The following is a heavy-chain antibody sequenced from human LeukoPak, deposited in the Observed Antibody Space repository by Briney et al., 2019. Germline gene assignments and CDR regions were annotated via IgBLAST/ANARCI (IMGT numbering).Heavy chain of an antibody. D-gene: IGHD6-13*01. CDR2: IYYSGST. CDR3: ARVAAAAELSFDY. Sequence: PSEPLSLTCTVSGGSISSSGYYWGWIRQPPGKGLEWIGSIYYSGSTYYNPSLKSRVTISVDTSKNQFSLKLSSVTAADTAVYYCARVAAAAELSFDYWGQGTLVTVSS. CDR1: GGSISSSGYY. J-gene: IGHJ4*02. V-gene: IGHV4-39*01.